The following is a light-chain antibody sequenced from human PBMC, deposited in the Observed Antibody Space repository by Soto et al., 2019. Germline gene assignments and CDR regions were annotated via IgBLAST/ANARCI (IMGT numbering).Light chain of an antibody. CDR2: GPS. CDR3: HQDASSPQT. Sequence: EIVLTQSPGTLSLSPEERATLSCRASQSVAKNYLAWYQQKPGQAPRLLIYGPSSRATGIPDRFSGSGSGTDFTLTISRLEPEDFAVYYCHQDASSPQTFGQGTKVEIK. CDR1: QSVAKNY. V-gene: IGKV3-20*01. J-gene: IGKJ1*01.